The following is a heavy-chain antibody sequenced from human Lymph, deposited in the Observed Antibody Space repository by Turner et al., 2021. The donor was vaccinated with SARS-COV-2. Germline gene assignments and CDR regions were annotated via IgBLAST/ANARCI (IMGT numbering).Heavy chain of an antibody. Sequence: ELQLVESGGGLVQPGGSLRLSCAASGITVSSNYMSWVRQAPGKGLEWVSLLYSGGSTYYADSVKGRFTISRDNSKNTLYLQMNSLRAEDTAVDYCARVYGDYVPWGQGTLVTVSS. CDR1: GITVSSNY. D-gene: IGHD4-17*01. CDR3: ARVYGDYVP. V-gene: IGHV3-66*01. CDR2: LYSGGST. J-gene: IGHJ5*02.